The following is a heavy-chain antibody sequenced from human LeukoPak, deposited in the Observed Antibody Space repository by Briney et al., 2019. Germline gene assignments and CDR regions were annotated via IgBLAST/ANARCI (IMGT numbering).Heavy chain of an antibody. CDR1: GGSFSGYY. J-gene: IGHJ4*02. CDR3: ARDLGRYSYGFNY. Sequence: PSETLSLTCAVYGGSFSGYYWSWIRQPPGKGLEWIGEINHSGSTNYNPSLKSRVTISVDTSKNQFSLKLSSVTAADTAVYYCARDLGRYSYGFNYWGQGTLVTVSS. V-gene: IGHV4-34*01. D-gene: IGHD5-18*01. CDR2: INHSGST.